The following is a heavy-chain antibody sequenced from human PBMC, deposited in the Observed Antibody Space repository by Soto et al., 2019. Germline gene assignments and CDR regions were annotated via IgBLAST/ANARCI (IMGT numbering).Heavy chain of an antibody. CDR2: IKQDGSEK. J-gene: IGHJ3*02. V-gene: IGHV3-7*03. D-gene: IGHD7-27*01. CDR1: GFTFSSYW. CDR3: ASLGILPNDAFDI. Sequence: GGSLRLSCAASGFTFSSYWMSWVRQAPGKGLEWVANIKQDGSEKYYVDSVKDRFTISRDNAKNSLYLQMNSLRAEDTAVYYCASLGILPNDAFDIWGQGTMVTVSS.